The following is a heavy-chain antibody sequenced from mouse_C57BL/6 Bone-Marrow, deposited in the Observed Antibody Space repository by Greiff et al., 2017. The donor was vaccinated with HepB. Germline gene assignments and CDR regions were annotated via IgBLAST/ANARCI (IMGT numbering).Heavy chain of an antibody. CDR2: INPSSGYT. CDR3: ERQSTTNYAMDY. V-gene: IGHV1-4*01. CDR1: GYTFTSYT. D-gene: IGHD1-1*01. J-gene: IGHJ4*01. Sequence: QVQLQQSGAELARPGASVKMSCKASGYTFTSYTMHWVKQRPGQGLEWIGYINPSSGYTKYNQKFKDKATLTADKSSSTAYMQLSSLTTEDSAVYYCERQSTTNYAMDYWGQGTSVTVSS.